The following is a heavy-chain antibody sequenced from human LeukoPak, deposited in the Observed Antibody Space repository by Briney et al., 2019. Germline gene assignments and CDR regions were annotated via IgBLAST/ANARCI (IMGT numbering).Heavy chain of an antibody. D-gene: IGHD3-16*01. CDR2: IHYSGNT. V-gene: IGHV4-59*01. CDR1: DGSISSYY. J-gene: IGHJ4*02. Sequence: PSETLSLTCTVSDGSISSYYWTWIRQPPGKGLEYIGYIHYSGNTNYNPSLKSRVTTSVDTSKNQVSLKLSSVTAADTAVYYCASLTPGGPFGFWGQGTLVTVSS. CDR3: ASLTPGGPFGF.